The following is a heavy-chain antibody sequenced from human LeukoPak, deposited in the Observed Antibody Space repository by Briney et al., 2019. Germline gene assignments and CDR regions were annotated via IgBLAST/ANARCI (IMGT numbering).Heavy chain of an antibody. CDR2: LNDDGSYT. D-gene: IGHD1-26*01. CDR1: GFTFSSYA. CDR3: ARALGSSSDY. V-gene: IGHV3-74*01. Sequence: GGSLRLSCAASGFTFSSYAMSWVRQAPGKGLVWVSRLNDDGSYTNYADSVKGRFTISRDNAKNTLYLQMHSLRAEGTAVYYCARALGSSSDYWGQGTLVTVSS. J-gene: IGHJ4*02.